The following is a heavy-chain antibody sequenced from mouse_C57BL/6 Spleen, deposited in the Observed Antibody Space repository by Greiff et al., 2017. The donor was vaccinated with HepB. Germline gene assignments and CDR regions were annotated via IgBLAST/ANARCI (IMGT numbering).Heavy chain of an antibody. V-gene: IGHV1-76*01. Sequence: QVQLKESGAELVRPGASVKLSCKASGYTFTDYYINWVKQRPGQGLEWIARIYPGSGNTYYNEKFKGKATLTAEKSSSTAYMQLSSLTSEDSAVYFCARRSYYDYDDGFAYWGQGTLVTVSA. J-gene: IGHJ3*01. D-gene: IGHD2-4*01. CDR2: IYPGSGNT. CDR3: ARRSYYDYDDGFAY. CDR1: GYTFTDYY.